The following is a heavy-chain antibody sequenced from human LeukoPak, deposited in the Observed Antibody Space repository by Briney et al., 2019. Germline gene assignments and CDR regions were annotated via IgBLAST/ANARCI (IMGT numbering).Heavy chain of an antibody. Sequence: GGSLRLSCAASGFTFSSYAMSWVRQAPGKGLEWVSAISGSGGSTYYADSVKGRFTISRDNSKNTLYLQMNSLRAEDTAVYYCAKANGYVWGSYRYYWFDPWGQGTLVTVSS. D-gene: IGHD3-16*02. CDR3: AKANGYVWGSYRYYWFDP. V-gene: IGHV3-23*01. CDR2: ISGSGGST. CDR1: GFTFSSYA. J-gene: IGHJ5*02.